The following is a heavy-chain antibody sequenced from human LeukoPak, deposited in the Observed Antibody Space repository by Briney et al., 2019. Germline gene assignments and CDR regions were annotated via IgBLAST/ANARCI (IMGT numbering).Heavy chain of an antibody. CDR2: IYSGGST. D-gene: IGHD3-16*01. CDR1: GLTVSSNY. CDR3: ATMIRLVLGFD. V-gene: IGHV3-53*01. J-gene: IGHJ4*02. Sequence: GGSLRLSCAASGLTVSSNYMSWVRQAPGKGLEWVSVIYSGGSTYYADSVKGRFTISRDNSKNTLYLQMNSLRAEDTAVYYCATMIRLVLGFDWGQGTLVTVSS.